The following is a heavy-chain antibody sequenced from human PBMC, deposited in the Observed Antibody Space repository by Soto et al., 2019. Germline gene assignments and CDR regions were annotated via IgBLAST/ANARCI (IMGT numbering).Heavy chain of an antibody. CDR1: GYTFTSYG. J-gene: IGHJ4*02. V-gene: IGHV1-18*04. CDR3: ARGLITIFGVGIMPFDY. D-gene: IGHD3-3*01. Sequence: ASVKVSCKASGYTFTSYGISRVRQAPGQGLEWMGWISAYNGNTNYAQKLQGRVTMTTDTSTSTAYMGLRSLRSDDTAVYYCARGLITIFGVGIMPFDYWGQGTLVTVSS. CDR2: ISAYNGNT.